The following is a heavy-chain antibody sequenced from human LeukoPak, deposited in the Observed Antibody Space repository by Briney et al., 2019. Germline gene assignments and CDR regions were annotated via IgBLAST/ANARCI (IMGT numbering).Heavy chain of an antibody. J-gene: IGHJ4*02. CDR3: ARGEPQRGVQLWIFDY. CDR2: INHSGST. CDR1: GGSFSGFY. D-gene: IGHD3-16*01. V-gene: IGHV4-34*01. Sequence: SETLSLTCAVYGGSFSGFYWSWIRQPPGKGLQWIGEINHSGSTNYNPSLKSRVTISIDTSKNQFSLKLSSVTAADTAVYYCARGEPQRGVQLWIFDYWGQGTLVTVSS.